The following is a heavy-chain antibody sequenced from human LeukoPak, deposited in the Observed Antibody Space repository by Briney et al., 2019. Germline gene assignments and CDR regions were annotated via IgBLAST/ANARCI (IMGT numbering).Heavy chain of an antibody. J-gene: IGHJ5*02. CDR2: INPNSGGT. V-gene: IGHV1-2*02. D-gene: IGHD3-10*01. Sequence: ASVKVSCKASGYTFTGYYMHWVRQAPGQGLEWMGWINPNSGGTNYAQKFQGRVTMTRDTSISTAYMELSRLRSDDTAVYYCARDPFYCGSGGNWFGPWGQGTLVTVSS. CDR3: ARDPFYCGSGGNWFGP. CDR1: GYTFTGYY.